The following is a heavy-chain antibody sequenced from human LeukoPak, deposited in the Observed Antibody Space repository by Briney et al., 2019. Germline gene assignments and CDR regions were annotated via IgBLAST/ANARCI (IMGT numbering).Heavy chain of an antibody. D-gene: IGHD5-18*01. CDR3: AGGGYTYGFDAFDI. V-gene: IGHV4-59*01. CDR1: GGSISSYY. CDR2: IYYSGST. J-gene: IGHJ3*02. Sequence: SETLPLTCTVSGGSISSYYWSWIRQPPGKGLEWIGYIYYSGSTNYNPSLKSRVTISVDTSKNQFSLKLSSVTAADTAVYYCAGGGYTYGFDAFDIWGQGTMVTVSS.